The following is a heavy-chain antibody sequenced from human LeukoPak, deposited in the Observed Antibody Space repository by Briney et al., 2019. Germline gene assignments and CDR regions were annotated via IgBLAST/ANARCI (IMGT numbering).Heavy chain of an antibody. D-gene: IGHD3-3*01. CDR3: ARDSSPITTIFGGSGPR. CDR2: INHSGST. J-gene: IGHJ4*02. CDR1: GGSFSGYY. Sequence: SETLSLTCAVYGGSFSGYYWSWIRQPPGKGLEWIGEINHSGSTNYNPSLKSRVTISVDTSKNQFSLKLSSVTAADTAVYYCARDSSPITTIFGGSGPRWGQGTLVTVSS. V-gene: IGHV4-34*01.